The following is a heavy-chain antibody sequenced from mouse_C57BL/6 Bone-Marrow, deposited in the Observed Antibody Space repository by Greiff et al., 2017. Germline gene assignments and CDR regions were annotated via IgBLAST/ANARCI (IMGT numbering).Heavy chain of an antibody. CDR2: ISNGGGST. J-gene: IGHJ3*01. Sequence: GQRVESGGGLVQPGGSLQLSCAASGFTFSDYYMYWVRQTPEKRLEWVAYISNGGGSTYYPDTVKGRFTISRDNAKNTLYLQMSRLKSEDTAMYYCARPVAYWGQGTLVTVSA. CDR1: GFTFSDYY. CDR3: ARPVAY. V-gene: IGHV5-12*01.